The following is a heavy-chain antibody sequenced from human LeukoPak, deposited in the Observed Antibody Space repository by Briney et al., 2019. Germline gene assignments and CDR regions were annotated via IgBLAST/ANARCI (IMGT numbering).Heavy chain of an antibody. Sequence: GGSLRLSCAASGFTFSSYSMNWVRQAPGKGLEWVSSISSSSSYIYYADSVKGLFTISRDNAKNSLYLQMNSLRAEDTAVYYCARGFSGTADYWGQGTLVTVSS. CDR3: ARGFSGTADY. CDR2: ISSSSSYI. J-gene: IGHJ4*02. D-gene: IGHD1-1*01. V-gene: IGHV3-21*01. CDR1: GFTFSSYS.